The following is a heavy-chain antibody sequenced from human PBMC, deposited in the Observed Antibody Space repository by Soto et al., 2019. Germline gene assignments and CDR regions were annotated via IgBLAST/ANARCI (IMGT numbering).Heavy chain of an antibody. CDR2: IKRGGTT. V-gene: IGHV3-15*01. D-gene: IGHD3-3*01. J-gene: IGHJ4*02. CDR1: GFTFITAW. CDR3: AADTPGVGQGEFEY. Sequence: LRLSCAASGFTFITAWMNWVRQAPGKGLEWLGHIKRGGTTGYIVPVKGRFTISRDDSKNMVYLQMSSLKTEDTAVYYCAADTPGVGQGEFEYWGQGALVTVSS.